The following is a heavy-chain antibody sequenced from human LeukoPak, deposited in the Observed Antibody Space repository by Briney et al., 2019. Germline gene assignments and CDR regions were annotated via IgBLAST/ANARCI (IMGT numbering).Heavy chain of an antibody. J-gene: IGHJ4*02. CDR3: ARVPGTSNYYGSGSPDY. CDR2: IKKDGDDK. D-gene: IGHD3-10*01. CDR1: GFPFSSYW. Sequence: GGSLRLSRAASGFPFSSYWMSWVRQAPGKGLEWVANIKKDGDDKHYVDSVKGRFTVSRDNAKTSLYLQMNNLRAEDTAVYYCARVPGTSNYYGSGSPDYWGQGTLVTVSS. V-gene: IGHV3-7*04.